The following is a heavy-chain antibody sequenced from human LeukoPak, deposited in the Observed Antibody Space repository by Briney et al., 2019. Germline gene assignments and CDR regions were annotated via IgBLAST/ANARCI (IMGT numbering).Heavy chain of an antibody. D-gene: IGHD2-2*01. CDR1: GGSFSGYY. V-gene: IGHV4-34*01. CDR2: INHSGST. J-gene: IGHJ4*02. Sequence: SETLSLTCAVYGGSFSGYYWSWIRQPPGKGLEWIGEINHSGSTNYNPSLKSRVTISVDTSKNQFSLKLSSVTAADTAVYYCARAFLPRDVNIVVVPAAIVAGFDYWGQGTLVTVSS. CDR3: ARAFLPRDVNIVVVPAAIVAGFDY.